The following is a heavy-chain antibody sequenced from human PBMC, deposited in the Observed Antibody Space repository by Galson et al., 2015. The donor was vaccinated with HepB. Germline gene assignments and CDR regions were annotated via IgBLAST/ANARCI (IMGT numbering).Heavy chain of an antibody. CDR2: IYSGGST. CDR3: ARESFPYYYYYMDV. V-gene: IGHV3-66*01. CDR1: GFTVSSNY. Sequence: SLRLSCAASGFTVSSNYMSWVRQAPGKGLEWVSVIYSGGSTYYADSVKGRFTISRDNSKNTLYLQMNSLRAEDTAVYYCARESFPYYYYYMDVWGKGTTVTVSS. J-gene: IGHJ6*03.